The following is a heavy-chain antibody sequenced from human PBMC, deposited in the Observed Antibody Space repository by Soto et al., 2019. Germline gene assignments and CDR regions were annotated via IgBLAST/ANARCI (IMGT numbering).Heavy chain of an antibody. V-gene: IGHV1-46*01. CDR1: GYAFTNYY. CDR3: ARKGYTYRKSGLHV. J-gene: IGHJ6*02. D-gene: IGHD5-18*01. CDR2: INPIDAST. Sequence: QAHLEQSGTEVKNPGASVKVSCKASGYAFTNYYMHWVRQTPGQGLEWVVVINPIDASTRYTQKSHNRVNLPPDTSKSTVYLELTSLKSDDTAVYYCARKGYTYRKSGLHVWGQGTTVIVSS.